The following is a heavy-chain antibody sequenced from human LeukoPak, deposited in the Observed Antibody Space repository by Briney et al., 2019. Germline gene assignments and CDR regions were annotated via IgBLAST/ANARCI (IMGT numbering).Heavy chain of an antibody. CDR3: AKGLSTVTTRPPWYFDL. Sequence: GGSLRLSCVASGFTFSSYWMHWVRQGPRKGLVWVSRINGDGRNINYADSVRGRFTISRDNAKNTLYLQMNSLRAEDTAVYYCAKGLSTVTTRPPWYFDLWGRGTLVTVSS. V-gene: IGHV3-74*01. CDR2: INGDGRNI. D-gene: IGHD4-17*01. J-gene: IGHJ2*01. CDR1: GFTFSSYW.